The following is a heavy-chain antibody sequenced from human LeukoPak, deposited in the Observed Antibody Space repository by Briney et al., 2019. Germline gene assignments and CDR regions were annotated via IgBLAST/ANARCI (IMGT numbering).Heavy chain of an antibody. CDR2: IYYSGST. V-gene: IGHV4-31*03. J-gene: IGHJ4*01. CDR3: AARAYCGGDFWSPIDY. D-gene: IGHD2-21*02. CDR1: AGSITSGGYY. Sequence: SETLSLTSTVSAGSITSGGYYWSWILQHRVKGLDWIGHIYYSGSTYYNPSLKSRVTISVDTSTNQSSLKVSSVTAADAAVYYCAARAYCGGDFWSPIDYWGQGTLVTVSS.